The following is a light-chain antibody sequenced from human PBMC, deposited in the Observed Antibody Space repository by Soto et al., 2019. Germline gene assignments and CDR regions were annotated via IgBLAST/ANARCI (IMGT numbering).Light chain of an antibody. CDR2: DAS. Sequence: EIVMTQSPATLSVSPGERATLSCRASQSVGGNLAWYQQRPGRAPRLLIYDASTRATDIPARFSGSGSGTEITLTISSLQAEDFALYYCQQYNTWPLYTFGQGTKLEIK. V-gene: IGKV3-15*01. CDR3: QQYNTWPLYT. CDR1: QSVGGN. J-gene: IGKJ2*01.